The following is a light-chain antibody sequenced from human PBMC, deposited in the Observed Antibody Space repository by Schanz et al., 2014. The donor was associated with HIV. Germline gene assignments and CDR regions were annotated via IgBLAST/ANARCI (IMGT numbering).Light chain of an antibody. CDR2: GAS. V-gene: IGKV3-15*01. Sequence: EIVMTQSPATLSVSPGERATLSCRASQSVSSDLAWYQQKPGQAPRLLIYGASARATGIPARFTGSGSGTEFTLTISSLEPEDFAVYYCQQYDSSPPFGQGTKVEIK. CDR1: QSVSSD. CDR3: QQYDSSPP. J-gene: IGKJ1*01.